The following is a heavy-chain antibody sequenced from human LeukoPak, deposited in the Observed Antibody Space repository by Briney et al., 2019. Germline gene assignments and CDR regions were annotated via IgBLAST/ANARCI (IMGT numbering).Heavy chain of an antibody. CDR3: ARGRYSYGPRSRGFDY. V-gene: IGHV1-8*01. Sequence: GASVKVSCKASGYTFTSYDINWVRQATGQGLEWMGWMNPNSGNAGFAQKFQGRVTMTRNTSISTAYMELSSLRSEDTAVYYCARGRYSYGPRSRGFDYWGQGTLVTVSS. J-gene: IGHJ4*02. D-gene: IGHD5-18*01. CDR1: GYTFTSYD. CDR2: MNPNSGNA.